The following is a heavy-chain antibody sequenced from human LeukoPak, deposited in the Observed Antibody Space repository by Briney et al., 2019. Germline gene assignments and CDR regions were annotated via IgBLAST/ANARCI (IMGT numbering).Heavy chain of an antibody. V-gene: IGHV4-59*08. CDR2: IYYSGST. CDR3: ARHTGGCGSFDY. Sequence: SETLSLTCTVSGGSVSSYYWGWIRQPPGKGLEWIGYIYYSGSTNYNPSLKSRVTISVDTSKNQFSLKLSSVTAADTAVYYCARHTGGCGSFDYWGQGTLVTVSS. J-gene: IGHJ4*02. CDR1: GGSVSSYY. D-gene: IGHD5-12*01.